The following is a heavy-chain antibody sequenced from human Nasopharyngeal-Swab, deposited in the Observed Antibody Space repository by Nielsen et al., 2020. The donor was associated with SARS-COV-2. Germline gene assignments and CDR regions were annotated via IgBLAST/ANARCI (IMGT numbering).Heavy chain of an antibody. CDR3: AKKAGYYDTITGYYLSLGFGIDF. J-gene: IGHJ6*02. D-gene: IGHD3-9*01. CDR2: ISYDGSNK. V-gene: IGHV3-30*18. Sequence: GGSLRLSCAASGFTFSSYGMHWVRQAPGKGLEWVAVISYDGSNKYYADSVKGRLTISRDNSKNTLYLQMNSLRAEDTAVYSCAKKAGYYDTITGYYLSLGFGIDFWGQGTTVTVSS. CDR1: GFTFSSYG.